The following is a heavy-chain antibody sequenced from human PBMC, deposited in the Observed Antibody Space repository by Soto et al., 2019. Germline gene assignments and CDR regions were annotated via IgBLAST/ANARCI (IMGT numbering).Heavy chain of an antibody. CDR3: ARECTSSRFDY. CDR1: GYTFTGNY. CDR2: INPNTGVT. Sequence: QVQLVQSGAEVKRPGASVKVSCKASGYTFTGNYMHWVRQAPGQGLEWMGWINPNTGVTHYAHKFQGWVTMTRDTSTRTAYMELRSLKFDDTAVYYCARECTSSRFDYWGQGSLVTVPS. V-gene: IGHV1-2*04. J-gene: IGHJ4*02. D-gene: IGHD2-2*01.